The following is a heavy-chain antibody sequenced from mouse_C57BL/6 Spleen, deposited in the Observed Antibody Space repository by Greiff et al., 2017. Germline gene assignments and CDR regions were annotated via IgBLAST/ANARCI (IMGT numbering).Heavy chain of an antibody. CDR2: INPNYGTT. Sequence: EVKLMESGPELVKPGASVKISCKASGYSFTDYNMNWVKQSNGKSLEWIGVINPNYGTTSYNQKFKGKATLTVDQSSSTAYMQLNSLTSEDSAVYYCAREGIYYGNPWFAYWGQGTLVTVSA. CDR1: GYSFTDYN. D-gene: IGHD2-1*01. J-gene: IGHJ3*01. V-gene: IGHV1-39*01. CDR3: AREGIYYGNPWFAY.